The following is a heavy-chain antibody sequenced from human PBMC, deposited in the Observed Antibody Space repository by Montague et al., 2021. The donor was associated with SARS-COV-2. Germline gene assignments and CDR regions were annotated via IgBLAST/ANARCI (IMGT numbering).Heavy chain of an antibody. J-gene: IGHJ4*02. CDR2: ISSSGSSI. CDR1: GFTVSSNY. CDR3: AREGYYDSSGYPLSY. D-gene: IGHD3-22*01. V-gene: IGHV3-11*04. Sequence: SLRLSCAASGFTVSSNYMSWVRQAPGKGLVWVSYISSSGSSIYYADSVKGRFTIPRDNAKNSLYLQMNSLRAEDTAVYYCAREGYYDSSGYPLSYWGQGTLVTVSS.